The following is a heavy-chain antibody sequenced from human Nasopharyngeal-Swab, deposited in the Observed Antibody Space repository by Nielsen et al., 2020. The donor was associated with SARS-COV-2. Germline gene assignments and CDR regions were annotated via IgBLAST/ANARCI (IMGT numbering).Heavy chain of an antibody. Sequence: GGSLRLPCAASGFTFSSYWMHWVRQAPGKGLVWVSRINSDGSSTSYADSVKGRFTISRDNAKNTLYLQMNSLRAEDTAVYYCARALYSSGWYLDYWGQGTLVTVSS. J-gene: IGHJ4*02. D-gene: IGHD6-19*01. CDR2: INSDGSST. CDR3: ARALYSSGWYLDY. V-gene: IGHV3-74*01. CDR1: GFTFSSYW.